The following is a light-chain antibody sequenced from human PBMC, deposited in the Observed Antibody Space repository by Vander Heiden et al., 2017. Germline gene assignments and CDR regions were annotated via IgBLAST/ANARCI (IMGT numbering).Light chain of an antibody. CDR2: DVS. CDR3: SSYTSSSTLGV. CDR1: SSDVGGYNY. J-gene: IGLJ2*01. Sequence: QSAQTHPASVSGSPGQPITISCTGTSSDVGGYNYVSWYQQHPGKAPKLMIYDVSNRPSVVSNRLSGSKSGNTASLTISGLQAEDEADYYCSSYTSSSTLGVFGGGTKLTVL. V-gene: IGLV2-14*03.